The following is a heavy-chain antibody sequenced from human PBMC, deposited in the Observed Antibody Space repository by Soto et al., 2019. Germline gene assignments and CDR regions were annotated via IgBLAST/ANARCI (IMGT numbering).Heavy chain of an antibody. V-gene: IGHV4-39*01. CDR2: IYYSGST. CDR1: GGSISSSSYY. D-gene: IGHD4-17*01. J-gene: IGHJ3*02. CDR3: ARRFDYGGGNDAFDI. Sequence: ETLSLTCTVSGGSISSSSYYWGWIRQPPGKGLEWIGSIYYSGSTYYSPSLKSRVTISVDTSKNQFSLKLSSVTAADTAVYYCARRFDYGGGNDAFDIWGQGTMVTVSS.